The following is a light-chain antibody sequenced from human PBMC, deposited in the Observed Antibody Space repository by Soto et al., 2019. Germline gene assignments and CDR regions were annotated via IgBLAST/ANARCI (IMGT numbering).Light chain of an antibody. CDR3: APWDDSLNGVV. Sequence: SVLTQPPSASGTPGQRVTISCSGSSSNIGVNTVNWYQQLPGTAPKLLIYSNSQRPSGVPDRFSGSKSGTSASLAISGLQSEDEADYYCAPWDDSLNGVVFGGGTKLTVL. J-gene: IGLJ2*01. CDR1: SSNIGVNT. CDR2: SNS. V-gene: IGLV1-44*01.